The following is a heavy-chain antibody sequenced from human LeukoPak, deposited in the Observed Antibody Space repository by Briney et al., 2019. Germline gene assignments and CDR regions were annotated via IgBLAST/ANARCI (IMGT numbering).Heavy chain of an antibody. CDR1: GFTFSDYY. J-gene: IGHJ4*02. CDR2: ISSSGNTI. CDR3: ARGVSGYSYGSCFDY. D-gene: IGHD5-18*01. Sequence: PGWSLRLSCAASGFTFSDYYMSWIRQAPGKGLEWVSYISSSGNTIYYADSVKGRFTISRDNAKNSLCVQMNSLRAEDTAVYYCARGVSGYSYGSCFDYWGQGTLVTVSS. V-gene: IGHV3-11*01.